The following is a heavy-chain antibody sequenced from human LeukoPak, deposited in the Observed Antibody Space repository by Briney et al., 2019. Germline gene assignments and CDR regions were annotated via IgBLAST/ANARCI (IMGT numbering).Heavy chain of an antibody. Sequence: ASVKVSCKASGGTFSSYAISWVRQAPGQGLEWMGWINPNSGGTNYAQKSQGRVTMTRDTSISTAYMELSRLRSDDTAVYYCARGITIFGVAPGYWGQGTLVTVSS. J-gene: IGHJ4*02. V-gene: IGHV1-2*02. CDR1: GGTFSSYA. CDR2: INPNSGGT. D-gene: IGHD3-3*01. CDR3: ARGITIFGVAPGY.